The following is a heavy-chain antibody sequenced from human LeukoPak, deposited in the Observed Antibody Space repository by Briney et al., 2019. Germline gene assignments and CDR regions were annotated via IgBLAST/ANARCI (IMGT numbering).Heavy chain of an antibody. Sequence: GGSLRLSCAASGFTFSSYGMHWVRQAPGKGLEWVAFIRYDGSNKYYADSVKGRFTISRDNSKNTLYLQMNSLRAEDTAVYYCARDIWQLQAFDIWGQGTMVTVSS. CDR2: IRYDGSNK. CDR3: ARDIWQLQAFDI. J-gene: IGHJ3*02. V-gene: IGHV3-30*02. CDR1: GFTFSSYG. D-gene: IGHD6-6*01.